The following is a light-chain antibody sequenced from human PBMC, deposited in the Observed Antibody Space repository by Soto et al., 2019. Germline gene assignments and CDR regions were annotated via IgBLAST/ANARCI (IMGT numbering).Light chain of an antibody. Sequence: EIVLTQSPGTLSLSPGQRATLSCRASQSVSSSYLAWYQQKPGQAHRLLIYGASSRATGIPDRFRGSGPGTYLPLTISRLEPEDVAVYDCQQYGRSAETFDQGTEVEIK. V-gene: IGKV3-20*01. J-gene: IGKJ1*01. CDR2: GAS. CDR3: QQYGRSAET. CDR1: QSVSSSY.